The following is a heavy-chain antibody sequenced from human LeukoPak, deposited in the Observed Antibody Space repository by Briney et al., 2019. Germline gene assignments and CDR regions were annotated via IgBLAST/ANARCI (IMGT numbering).Heavy chain of an antibody. J-gene: IGHJ4*02. CDR2: ISSSSSYI. V-gene: IGHV3-21*01. CDR3: ARDQAYCSGGSCPLDY. CDR1: GFTFSSYS. D-gene: IGHD2-15*01. Sequence: PGGSLRLSCAASGFTFSSYSMNWVRQAPGKGLEWVSSISSSSSYIYYADSVKGRFTISRDNAKNSLYLQMNSLRAEDTAVYYCARDQAYCSGGSCPLDYWGQGTLGTVSS.